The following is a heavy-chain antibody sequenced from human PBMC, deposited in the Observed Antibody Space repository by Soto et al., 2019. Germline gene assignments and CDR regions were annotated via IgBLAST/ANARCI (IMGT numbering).Heavy chain of an antibody. CDR1: GFTFSSYG. D-gene: IGHD3-22*01. J-gene: IGHJ2*01. CDR2: IWYDGSIE. Sequence: QVQLVESGGGVVQPGRSLRLFCTASGFTFSSYGMHWVRQAPGKGLEWVAVIWYDGSIEYYADSVKGRFTISRDDSKNTLYLQMNSLRADDTAVYYCARDSSVVLTLHWYFDLWGRGTLVTVSS. V-gene: IGHV3-33*01. CDR3: ARDSSVVLTLHWYFDL.